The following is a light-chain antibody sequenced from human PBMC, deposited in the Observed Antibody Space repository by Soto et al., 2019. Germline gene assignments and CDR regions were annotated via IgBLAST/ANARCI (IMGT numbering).Light chain of an antibody. CDR3: SSFTSASTRI. Sequence: QSALTQPASVSGSPGQSISIPCTGTSSDIGAFNFVSWYQQHPGKAPKVLIYGVTNRPSGVDYRFSGSKSGNTASLIISGLRPEDEADYYWSSFTSASTRIFGTGTKLTVL. J-gene: IGLJ1*01. CDR1: SSDIGAFNF. V-gene: IGLV2-14*03. CDR2: GVT.